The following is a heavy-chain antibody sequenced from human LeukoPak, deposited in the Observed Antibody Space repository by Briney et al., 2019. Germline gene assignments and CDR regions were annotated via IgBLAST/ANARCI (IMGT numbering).Heavy chain of an antibody. CDR3: AKDLVKASTGGAGNHGDY. V-gene: IGHV3-66*01. Sequence: GGSLRLSCAASGFTVSSSYMTWVRQAPGKGLEWVSVIYSGGTTYYADSVKGRFTISRDNSKDTLYLQMNSLRAEDTAVYYCAKDLVKASTGGAGNHGDYWGQGTLVTVSS. J-gene: IGHJ4*02. D-gene: IGHD2-2*01. CDR1: GFTVSSSY. CDR2: IYSGGTT.